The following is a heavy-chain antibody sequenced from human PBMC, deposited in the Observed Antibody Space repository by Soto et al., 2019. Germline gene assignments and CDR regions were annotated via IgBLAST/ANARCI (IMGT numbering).Heavy chain of an antibody. CDR3: AKGRRGPLLPFLSFSAFDI. Sequence: GGYLSLSCAASVFTYSSYAMRSARQAPGTGLEWVSAISGSGGSTYYADSVKGRFTISRDNAKNTLYLQMNSLRAEDTAVYYCAKGRRGPLLPFLSFSAFDICGQWTMVTVSS. CDR2: ISGSGGST. V-gene: IGHV3-23*01. D-gene: IGHD3-3*01. J-gene: IGHJ3*02. CDR1: VFTYSSYA.